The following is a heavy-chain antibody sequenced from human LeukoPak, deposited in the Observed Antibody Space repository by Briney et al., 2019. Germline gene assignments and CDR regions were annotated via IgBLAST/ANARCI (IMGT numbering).Heavy chain of an antibody. D-gene: IGHD2/OR15-2a*01. CDR1: GSSISSHY. V-gene: IGHV4-59*11. CDR2: IYYSGST. CDR3: ARDFLGFNWFDP. J-gene: IGHJ5*02. Sequence: SETLSLTCTVSGSSISSHYWSWIRQPPGKGLEWIGYIYYSGSTNYNPSLKSRVTISVDTSKNQFSLKLSSVTAADTAVYYCARDFLGFNWFDPWGQGTLVTVSS.